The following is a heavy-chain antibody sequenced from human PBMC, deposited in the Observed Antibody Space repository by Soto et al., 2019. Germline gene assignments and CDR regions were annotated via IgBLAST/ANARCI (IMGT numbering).Heavy chain of an antibody. V-gene: IGHV2-5*01. D-gene: IGHD1-26*01. CDR3: AHSPIVGATAFVDY. CDR1: GFPRSTSGAG. CDR2: IYWNDDK. Sequence: QITLKESGPTLVKPTQTLTLTCTFSGFPRSTSGAGVGWIRQPPGKALEWLALIYWNDDKRYSPSLKRSLTITTEATKTQVVLRMTNMDTVDTATYYYAHSPIVGATAFVDYWGQGTLVTVSS. J-gene: IGHJ4*02.